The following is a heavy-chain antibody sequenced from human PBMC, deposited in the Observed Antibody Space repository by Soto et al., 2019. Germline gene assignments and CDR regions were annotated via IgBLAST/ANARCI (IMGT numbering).Heavy chain of an antibody. CDR1: GDSVTRNDCY. CDR3: ARALGSSPLSY. V-gene: IGHV4-30-4*01. CDR2: IFYRGIT. J-gene: IGHJ4*02. D-gene: IGHD6-6*01. Sequence: SETLSLTCTVSGDSVTRNDCYWSWIRQSPGKGLEWIGYIFYRGITLYNPSLKSRVTMSVDTSKNQFSLQLSSVTAADTAVYYCARALGSSPLSYWGQGTLVTVSS.